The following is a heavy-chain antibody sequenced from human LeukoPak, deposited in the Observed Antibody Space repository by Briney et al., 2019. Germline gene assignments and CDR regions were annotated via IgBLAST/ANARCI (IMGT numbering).Heavy chain of an antibody. Sequence: ASVKVSCKVSGYTLTELSMHWVRQAPGKGLEWMGGFDPEDGETIYAQKFQGRVTMTEDTSTDTAYMELSSLRSEDTAVYYCARVCPDYDFWSGYYNPLGYWGQGTLVTVSS. CDR1: GYTLTELS. V-gene: IGHV1-24*01. J-gene: IGHJ4*02. CDR3: ARVCPDYDFWSGYYNPLGY. CDR2: FDPEDGET. D-gene: IGHD3-3*01.